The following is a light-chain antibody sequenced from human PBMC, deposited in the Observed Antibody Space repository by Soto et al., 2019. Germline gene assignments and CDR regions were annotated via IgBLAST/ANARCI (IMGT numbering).Light chain of an antibody. J-gene: IGKJ4*01. Sequence: IVMTQSPATLSVSPGERATLSCRASQNIYSNVAWYQQRPGQAPRLLIYGASSRATGIPDRFSGSGSGTDFTLTISRLEPEDFAVYYCQQYRISPLTFGGGTKVDI. V-gene: IGKV3-20*01. CDR2: GAS. CDR1: QNIYSN. CDR3: QQYRISPLT.